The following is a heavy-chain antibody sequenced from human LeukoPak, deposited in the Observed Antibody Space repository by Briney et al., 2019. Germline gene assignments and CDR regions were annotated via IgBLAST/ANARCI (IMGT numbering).Heavy chain of an antibody. CDR2: IKEDRTET. CDR3: AKEGRSLQTY. J-gene: IGHJ4*02. D-gene: IGHD5-24*01. Sequence: GGSLRLSCAASGFMFSSNWMCWVRLAPGKGLEWVANIKEDRTETYYVDSVKGRFTISRDNAKNSLYLQMNSLRVEDTAVYYCAKEGRSLQTYWGQGTLVTVSS. CDR1: GFMFSSNW. V-gene: IGHV3-7*03.